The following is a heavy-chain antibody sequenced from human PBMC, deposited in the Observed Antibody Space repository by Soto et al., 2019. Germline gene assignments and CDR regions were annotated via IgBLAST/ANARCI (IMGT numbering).Heavy chain of an antibody. V-gene: IGHV1-69*02. CDR3: AISYDILTGYSDNWFDP. D-gene: IGHD3-9*01. J-gene: IGHJ5*02. Sequence: SVKVSCKACGGTFSSYTISWVRQAPGQGLEWMGRIIPILGIANYAQKFQGRVTITADKSASTAYMELSSLRSEDTAVYYCAISYDILTGYSDNWFDPWGQGTLVTVSS. CDR2: IIPILGIA. CDR1: GGTFSSYT.